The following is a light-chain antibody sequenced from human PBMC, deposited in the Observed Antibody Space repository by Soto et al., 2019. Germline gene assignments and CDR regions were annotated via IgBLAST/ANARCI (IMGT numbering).Light chain of an antibody. CDR3: QQYYSYPHT. CDR1: QGISSY. CDR2: AAS. Sequence: AIRMTQSPSSFSASTGDRVTITCRASQGISSYLAWYQQKPWKAPKLLIYAASTLQSGVPSRFSGSGSGTDFTLTISCLQSEDFATYYFQQYYSYPHTFGQGTKVEI. J-gene: IGKJ1*01. V-gene: IGKV1-8*01.